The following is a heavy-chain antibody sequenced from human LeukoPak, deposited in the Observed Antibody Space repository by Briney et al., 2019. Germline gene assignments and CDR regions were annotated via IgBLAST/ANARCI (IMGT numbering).Heavy chain of an antibody. CDR1: GFTFSSYE. CDR3: ARDEVVTALRVGYMDV. D-gene: IGHD2-21*02. Sequence: GGSLRLSCAASGFTFSSYEMNWVRQAPGKGLEWVSYISSSGSTIYYADSVKGRFTISRDNAKNALYLQMNSLRAEDTAVYYCARDEVVTALRVGYMDVWGRGATVTVSS. J-gene: IGHJ6*03. V-gene: IGHV3-48*03. CDR2: ISSSGSTI.